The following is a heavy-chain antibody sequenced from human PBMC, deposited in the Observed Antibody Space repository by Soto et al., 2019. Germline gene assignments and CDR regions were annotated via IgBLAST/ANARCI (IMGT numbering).Heavy chain of an antibody. CDR3: AGPRIHCSGGSCYSRFLGS. CDR2: IYYSGST. Sequence: SETLSLTCTVSGGSISSYYWSWIRQPPGKGLEWIGYIYYSGSTNYNPSLKSRVTISVDTSKNQFSLKLSSVTAADTAVYYCAGPRIHCSGGSCYSRFLGSWGQGTLVTVSS. V-gene: IGHV4-59*01. D-gene: IGHD2-15*01. CDR1: GGSISSYY. J-gene: IGHJ5*02.